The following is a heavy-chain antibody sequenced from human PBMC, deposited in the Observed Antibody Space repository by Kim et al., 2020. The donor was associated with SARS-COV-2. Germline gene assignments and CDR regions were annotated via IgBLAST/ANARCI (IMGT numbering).Heavy chain of an antibody. CDR3: TTGLGMVRGVIYYGMDV. V-gene: IGHV3-15*01. Sequence: VKGRFTISRDDSKNTLYLQMNSLKTEDTAVYYCTTGLGMVRGVIYYGMDVWGQGTTVTVSS. J-gene: IGHJ6*02. D-gene: IGHD3-10*01.